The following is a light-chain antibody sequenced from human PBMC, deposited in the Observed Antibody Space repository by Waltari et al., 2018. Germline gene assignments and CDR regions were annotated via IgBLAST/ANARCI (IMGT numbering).Light chain of an antibody. V-gene: IGLV3-1*01. CDR1: GLGRKY. Sequence: SSELTQPPSVSVSPGQTATITCSGDGLGRKYASWYQQTPGQAPTLLIYQDNKRPSGIPERCCGSFYGDTATLTISGTQSVDEADYYCQAWGTSVVIFGGGTKLTVL. J-gene: IGLJ2*01. CDR2: QDN. CDR3: QAWGTSVVI.